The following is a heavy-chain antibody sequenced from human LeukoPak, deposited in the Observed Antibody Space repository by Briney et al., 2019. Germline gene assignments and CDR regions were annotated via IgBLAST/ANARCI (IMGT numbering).Heavy chain of an antibody. Sequence: GATVKVSCKASGYTFTSYDINWVRQATGQGLEWMGWMNPNSDNTGYAQKFQGRVTMTRNTSISTAYMELSSLRSEDTAVYYCARGDVVRGVSWFDSWGQGALVTVSS. J-gene: IGHJ5*01. CDR2: MNPNSDNT. CDR3: ARGDVVRGVSWFDS. V-gene: IGHV1-8*01. D-gene: IGHD2-8*01. CDR1: GYTFTSYD.